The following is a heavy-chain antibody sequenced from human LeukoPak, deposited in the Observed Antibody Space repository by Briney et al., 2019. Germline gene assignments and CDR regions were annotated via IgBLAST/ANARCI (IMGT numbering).Heavy chain of an antibody. V-gene: IGHV4-34*01. Sequence: SETLSLTCAVYGGSFSGHYWSWIRQPPGKGLEWIGEINHSGSTNDNPSLESRVTISVDTSKNHFSLKLSSVTAADTAVYYCASGQYYDLWIGYYVDWGQGTLVILS. CDR3: ASGQYYDLWIGYYVD. CDR2: INHSGST. J-gene: IGHJ4*02. D-gene: IGHD3-3*01. CDR1: GGSFSGHY.